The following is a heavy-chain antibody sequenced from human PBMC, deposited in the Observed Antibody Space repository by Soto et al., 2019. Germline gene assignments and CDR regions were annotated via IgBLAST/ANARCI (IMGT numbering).Heavy chain of an antibody. D-gene: IGHD2-21*01. CDR1: GFSFSDGAVG. Sequence: QITLKESGPTLVKPTQTLKLTCTFSGFSFSDGAVGVGWFRQSPGKAPEWLAIYYWDEDEWHSPSLRTRLSISYEAARSQVVLSMVDMDPQDTDTSFCARGRRRESCWGGDCYYFDVWGQGLQVAAS. J-gene: IGHJ4*02. CDR3: ARGRRRESCWGGDCYYFDV. CDR2: YYWDEDE. V-gene: IGHV2-5*02.